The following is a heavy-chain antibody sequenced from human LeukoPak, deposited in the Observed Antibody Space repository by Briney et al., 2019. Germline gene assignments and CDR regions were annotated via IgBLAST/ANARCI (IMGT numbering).Heavy chain of an antibody. CDR3: ARSLYYDSSGYYSHFDY. CDR1: GGTFSSYA. J-gene: IGHJ4*02. D-gene: IGHD3-22*01. V-gene: IGHV1-69*13. CDR2: IIPIFGTA. Sequence: SVKVSCTASGGTFSSYAISWVRQAPGQGLEWMGGIIPIFGTANYAQKFQGGVTITADESTSTAYMELSSLRSEDTAVYYCARSLYYDSSGYYSHFDYWGQGTLVTVSS.